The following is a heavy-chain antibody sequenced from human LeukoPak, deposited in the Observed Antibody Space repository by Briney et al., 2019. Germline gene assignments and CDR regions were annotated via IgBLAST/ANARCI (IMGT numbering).Heavy chain of an antibody. J-gene: IGHJ4*02. CDR3: AKIRGNGKHLWQGGFDQ. D-gene: IGHD5-18*01. CDR2: ISWRSSDI. V-gene: IGHV3-21*01. Sequence: PGGSLRLSCVASGFTLSSYNMKWVRQAPGKRLEWVSSISWRSSDIEYADSVKGRFTISRDNAKNSLFLQMNSLRAEDTALYYCAKIRGNGKHLWQGGFDQWGQGTLVTVSS. CDR1: GFTLSSYN.